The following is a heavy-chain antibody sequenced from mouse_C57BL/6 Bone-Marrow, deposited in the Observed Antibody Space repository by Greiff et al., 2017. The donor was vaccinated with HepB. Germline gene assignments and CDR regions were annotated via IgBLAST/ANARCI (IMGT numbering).Heavy chain of an antibody. J-gene: IGHJ3*01. CDR3: TTDVPGFAY. Sequence: VQLKQSGAELVRPGASVKLSCTASGFNIKDDYMHWVKQRPEQGLEWIGWIDPENGDTEYASKFQGKATITADTSSNTAYLQLSSLTSEDTAVYYCTTDVPGFAYWGQGTLVTVSA. CDR1: GFNIKDDY. V-gene: IGHV14-4*01. D-gene: IGHD2-3*01. CDR2: IDPENGDT.